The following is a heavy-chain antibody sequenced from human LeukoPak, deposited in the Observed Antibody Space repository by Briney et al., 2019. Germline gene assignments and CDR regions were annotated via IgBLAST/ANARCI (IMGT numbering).Heavy chain of an antibody. CDR1: GFTFSSYG. CDR3: AKDDSNVFDY. V-gene: IGHV3-30*02. Sequence: QPGGSLRLSCAASGFTFSSYGMHWVRQAPGKGLEWVAFIRYDGSNKYYADSVKGRFTISRDNSKNTLYLQRNSLRAEDTAVYYCAKDDSNVFDYWGQGTLVTVSS. CDR2: IRYDGSNK. J-gene: IGHJ4*02. D-gene: IGHD4-11*01.